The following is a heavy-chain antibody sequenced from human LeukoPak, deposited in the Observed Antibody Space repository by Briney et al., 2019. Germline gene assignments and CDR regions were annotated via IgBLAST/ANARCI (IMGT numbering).Heavy chain of an antibody. CDR1: GYSISSGYY. CDR2: IYHSGST. V-gene: IGHV4-38-2*02. Sequence: TSETLSLTCIVSGYSISSGYYWGWIRQPPGKGLEWIGSIYHSGSTYYNPSLKSRVTISVDTSKNQFSLKLSSVTAADTAVYYCARELIYAFDIWGQGTMVTVSS. J-gene: IGHJ3*02. CDR3: ARELIYAFDI. D-gene: IGHD2-8*01.